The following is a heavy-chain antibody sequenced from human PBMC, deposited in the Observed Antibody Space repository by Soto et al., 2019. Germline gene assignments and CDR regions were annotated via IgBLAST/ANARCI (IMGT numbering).Heavy chain of an antibody. V-gene: IGHV1-18*01. CDR3: AGVLIDYEGSGLIDY. Sequence: QVQLVQSGAEVKKHGASVKVSCKASGYTFTSYGISWVRQAPGQGHEWMGWISAYNGYTNYAQKLQGRVTFTVDPSPSAAYMGLRSSRSDDTAVYSCAGVLIDYEGSGLIDYWGQRTLV. D-gene: IGHD3-22*01. J-gene: IGHJ4*02. CDR1: GYTFTSYG. CDR2: ISAYNGYT.